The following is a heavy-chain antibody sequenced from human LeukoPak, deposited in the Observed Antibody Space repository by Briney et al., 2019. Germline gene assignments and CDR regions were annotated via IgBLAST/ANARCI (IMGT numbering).Heavy chain of an antibody. V-gene: IGHV3-48*01. CDR3: ARDPGYSGYDWELTTRDY. CDR1: GLTFSSYS. D-gene: IGHD5-12*01. CDR2: ISSSSSTI. J-gene: IGHJ4*02. Sequence: GGSLRLSCAASGLTFSSYSMNWVRQAPGKGLEWVSYISSSSSTIYYADSVKGRFTISRDNAKNSLYLQMNSLRAEDTAVYYCARDPGYSGYDWELTTRDYWGQGTLVTVSS.